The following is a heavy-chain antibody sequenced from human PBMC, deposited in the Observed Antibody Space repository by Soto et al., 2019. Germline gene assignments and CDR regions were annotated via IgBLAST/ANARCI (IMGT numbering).Heavy chain of an antibody. V-gene: IGHV4-39*07. CDR2: IYYSGST. D-gene: IGHD6-13*01. CDR1: GGSIISSTYY. J-gene: IGHJ5*02. CDR3: ARDTAAAGTDWFDP. Sequence: SETLSLTCTVSGGSIISSTYYWGWIRQPPGKGLEWIGSIYYSGSTYYNPSLKSRVTISVDTSKNQFSLKLSSVTAADTAVYYCARDTAAAGTDWFDPWGQGTLVTVSS.